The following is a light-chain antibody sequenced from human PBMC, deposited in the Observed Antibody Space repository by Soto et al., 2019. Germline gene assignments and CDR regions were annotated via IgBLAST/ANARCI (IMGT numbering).Light chain of an antibody. CDR2: DVT. Sequence: QSALTQPASVSGSPGQSITISCTGTSSDVGGYHYVSWYQHHPGKAPKLMIYDVTDRPSGISFCFSGSKSGNTASLTISRLQAEDEADYYCSSYTSSNTVLFGAGTKVTVL. J-gene: IGLJ1*01. CDR3: SSYTSSNTVL. V-gene: IGLV2-14*03. CDR1: SSDVGGYHY.